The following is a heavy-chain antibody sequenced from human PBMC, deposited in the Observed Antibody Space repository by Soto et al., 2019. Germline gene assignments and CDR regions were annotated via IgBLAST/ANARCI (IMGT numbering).Heavy chain of an antibody. CDR3: ARDGGTYFDY. J-gene: IGHJ4*03. CDR2: LDNDGTNT. CDR1: GFTFSTYW. D-gene: IGHD3-16*01. V-gene: IGHV3-74*01. Sequence: GGSLRLSCAASGFTFSTYWMHWVRQAPGKGLVWVSRLDNDGTNTRYADSVKGRFTVSRDNGKNTVYLQMDSLRAEDTAVYYCARDGGTYFDYWAKGPRSPSPQ.